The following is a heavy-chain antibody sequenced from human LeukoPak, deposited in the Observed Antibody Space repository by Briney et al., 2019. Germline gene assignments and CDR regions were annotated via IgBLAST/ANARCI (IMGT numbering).Heavy chain of an antibody. J-gene: IGHJ4*02. D-gene: IGHD2/OR15-2a*01. CDR2: IYYSGNT. V-gene: IGHV4-59*08. CDR3: VRRRAVPGFYYFDY. Sequence: SETLSLTCTVSGVSISSYYWTWLRQPPGKGLEWIGYIYYSGNTNYNPSLKSRVTISLDTSKSQFSLKLTSLTAADTAVYYCVRRRAVPGFYYFDYWGQGTLVTVSS. CDR1: GVSISSYY.